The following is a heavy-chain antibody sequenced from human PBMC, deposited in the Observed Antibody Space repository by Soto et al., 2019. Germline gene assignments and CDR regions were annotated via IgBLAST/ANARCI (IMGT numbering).Heavy chain of an antibody. CDR2: ISGSGGST. CDR3: AKDSPNNPASAAFDS. CDR1: GFTFSSYA. Sequence: GGSLKLSCAASGFTFSSYAMSWVRQAPGKGLEWVSAISGSGGSTYYADSVKGRFTISRDNSKNTLYLQMNSLRAEDTAVYYCAKDSPNNPASAAFDSWGQENLVTVSA. D-gene: IGHD2-15*01. V-gene: IGHV3-23*01. J-gene: IGHJ4*02.